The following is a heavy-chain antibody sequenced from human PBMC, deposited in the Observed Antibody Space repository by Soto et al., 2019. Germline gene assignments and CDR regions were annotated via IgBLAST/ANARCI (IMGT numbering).Heavy chain of an antibody. V-gene: IGHV3-23*01. J-gene: IGHJ3*02. CDR2: ISSSGDNT. CDR1: GFTFRNYA. Sequence: GGSLRLSCAASGFTFRNYAMTWVRQAPGKGLEWVSGISSSGDNTYYPSSVRGRFTISRDNSKDTLFLQMSSLRAEDTATYYCAKFKGGVNDGLDIWGQGTRVTVSS. CDR3: AKFKGGVNDGLDI. D-gene: IGHD6-25*01.